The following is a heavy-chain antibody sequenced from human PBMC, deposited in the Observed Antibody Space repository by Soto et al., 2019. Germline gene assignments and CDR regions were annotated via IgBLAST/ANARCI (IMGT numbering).Heavy chain of an antibody. CDR3: ARPITGTTNAFDI. J-gene: IGHJ3*02. CDR1: GFTFSSYE. V-gene: IGHV3-48*03. CDR2: ISSSGSTI. Sequence: GGSLRLSCAASGFTFSSYEMNWVRQAPGKGLEWVSYISSSGSTIYYADSVKGRFTISRDNAKNSLYLQMNSLRAEDTAVYYCARPITGTTNAFDIWGQGTMVTVSS. D-gene: IGHD1-7*01.